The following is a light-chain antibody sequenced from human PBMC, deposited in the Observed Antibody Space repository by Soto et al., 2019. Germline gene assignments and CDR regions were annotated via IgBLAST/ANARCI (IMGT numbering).Light chain of an antibody. CDR3: QQCKDWPLT. J-gene: IGKJ4*01. CDR2: GAS. CDR1: QSVSIN. Sequence: EIVMTQAPATLSVSPVERATLSCRASQSVSINLAWFQQKPGHAPRLLIYGASTRATGIPARFSGSGSGTEFTLTISSLQSEDFAVYYCQQCKDWPLTFGGGTKVDIK. V-gene: IGKV3-15*01.